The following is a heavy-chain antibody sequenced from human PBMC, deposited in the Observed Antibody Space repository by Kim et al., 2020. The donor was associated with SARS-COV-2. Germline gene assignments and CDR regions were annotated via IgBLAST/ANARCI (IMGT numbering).Heavy chain of an antibody. D-gene: IGHD3-10*01. CDR2: IYYSGST. J-gene: IGHJ4*02. CDR3: ARALRGYYGSGSYYFDY. V-gene: IGHV4-39*07. CDR1: GGSISSSSYY. Sequence: SETLSLTCTVSGGSISSSSYYWGWIRQPPGKGLEWIGSIYYSGSTYYNPSLKSRVTISVDTSKNQFSLKLSSVTAADTAVYYCARALRGYYGSGSYYFDYWGQGTLVTVSS.